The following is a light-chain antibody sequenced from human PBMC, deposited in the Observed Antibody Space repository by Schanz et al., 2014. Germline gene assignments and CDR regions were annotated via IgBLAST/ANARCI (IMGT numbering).Light chain of an antibody. CDR1: SSDVGGYNY. J-gene: IGLJ3*02. CDR3: SSYAGSINWV. CDR2: DVS. Sequence: QSALTQPPSASGSPGQSVAISCTGTSSDVGGYNYVSWYQHHPGKAPKLMIYDVSKRPSGVPDRFSGSKSGNTAFLTVSGLQAEDEADYYCSSYAGSINWVFGGGTKLTVL. V-gene: IGLV2-8*01.